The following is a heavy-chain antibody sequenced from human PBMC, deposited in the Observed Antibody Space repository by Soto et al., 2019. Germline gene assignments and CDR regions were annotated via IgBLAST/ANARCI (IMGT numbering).Heavy chain of an antibody. CDR2: IYTGGST. CDR1: GFIVSSKY. CDR3: TTYTGYGMDV. J-gene: IGHJ6*02. Sequence: EVQMVETGGGLSQPGGSLRRSCAVSGFIVSSKYMTWVRQAPGKGLEWVSVIYTGGSTHYADSARGRFTISRDSSKNTLYLQMNSMRAEDAAVYYCTTYTGYGMDVWGQGTTVTGSS. D-gene: IGHD3-16*01. V-gene: IGHV3-53*02.